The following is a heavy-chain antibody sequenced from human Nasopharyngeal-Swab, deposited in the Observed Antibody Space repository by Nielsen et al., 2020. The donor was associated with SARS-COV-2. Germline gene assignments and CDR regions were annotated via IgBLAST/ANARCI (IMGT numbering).Heavy chain of an antibody. CDR2: ISHSGGT. J-gene: IGHJ4*02. Sequence: SETLSLTCTVSGDSISSDNWWSWVRQPPGKGLEWIGEISHSGGTNYNPSLKSRVTISVDKSKNQFSLQLNSVTPEDTAVYYCARDVRVGEWKPFEYWGQGTPVTVSS. D-gene: IGHD3-10*02. CDR3: ARDVRVGEWKPFEY. CDR1: GDSISSDNW. V-gene: IGHV4-4*02.